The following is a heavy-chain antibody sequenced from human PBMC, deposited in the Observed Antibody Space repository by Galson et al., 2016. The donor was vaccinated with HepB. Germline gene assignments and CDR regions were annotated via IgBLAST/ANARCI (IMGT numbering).Heavy chain of an antibody. CDR3: ARSGSGRSVLDDALDI. D-gene: IGHD3-10*01. CDR1: GYSFSDYD. Sequence: SVKVSCKASGYSFSDYDVNWVRQATGQGLEWMAWMNPKSGETGYAQRFRDRVIMTGDTSIGTAYMGLTSLTSEDTAIYFCARSGSGRSVLDDALDIWGQGTMVIVAS. J-gene: IGHJ3*02. CDR2: MNPKSGET. V-gene: IGHV1-8*01.